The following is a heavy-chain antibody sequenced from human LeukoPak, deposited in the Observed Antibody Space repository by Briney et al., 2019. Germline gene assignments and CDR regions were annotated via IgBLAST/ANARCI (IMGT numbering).Heavy chain of an antibody. J-gene: IGHJ4*02. Sequence: SVKVSCKASGGTFSSYAISWVRQAPGQGLEWMGGIIPIFGTANYAQKFQGRVTITAGESTSTAYMELSSLRSEDTAVYYCASFAGYNDFDYWGQGTLVTVSS. V-gene: IGHV1-69*13. CDR3: ASFAGYNDFDY. CDR2: IIPIFGTA. CDR1: GGTFSSYA. D-gene: IGHD5-24*01.